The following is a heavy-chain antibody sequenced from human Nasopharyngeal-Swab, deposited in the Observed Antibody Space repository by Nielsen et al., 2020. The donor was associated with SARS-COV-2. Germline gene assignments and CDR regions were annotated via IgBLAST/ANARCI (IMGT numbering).Heavy chain of an antibody. J-gene: IGHJ4*02. CDR2: ISGSGGNT. V-gene: IGHV3-23*01. D-gene: IGHD3-3*01. CDR3: ARDYDFWSVSLDQ. CDR1: GFAFGSYG. Sequence: GESLKISCAASGFAFGSYGMHWVRQAPGKGLEWVAAIVGSGDISGSGGNTYYADSVKGRFTISRDNSKNTLSLQMNSLRAEDTAVYYCARDYDFWSVSLDQWGQGTLVTVSS.